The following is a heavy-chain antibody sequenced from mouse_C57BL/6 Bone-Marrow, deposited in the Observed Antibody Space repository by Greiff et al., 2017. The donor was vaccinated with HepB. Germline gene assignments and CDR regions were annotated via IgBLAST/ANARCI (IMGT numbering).Heavy chain of an antibody. V-gene: IGHV1-82*01. D-gene: IGHD1-1*01. CDR1: GYAFSSSW. J-gene: IGHJ2*01. Sequence: QVQLQQSGPELVKPGASVKISCKASGYAFSSSWMNWVKQRPGKGLEWIGRIYPGDGDTNYNGKFKGKATLTADKSSSTAYMQLSSLTSEDSAVYCCAGYYGSIFYWGQGTTLTVSS. CDR3: AGYYGSIFY. CDR2: IYPGDGDT.